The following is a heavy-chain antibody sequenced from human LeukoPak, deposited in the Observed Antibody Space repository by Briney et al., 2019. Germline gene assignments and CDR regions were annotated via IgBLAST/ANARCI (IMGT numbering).Heavy chain of an antibody. CDR2: IYYSGST. CDR3: ARDKGIVGAQGI. D-gene: IGHD1-26*01. Sequence: PSETLSLTCTVSGGSISSYYWSWIRQPPGKGLEWIGYIYYSGSTNYNPSLKSRVTISVDTSKNQFPLKLSSVTAADTAVYYCARDKGIVGAQGIWGQGTMVTVSS. V-gene: IGHV4-59*01. CDR1: GGSISSYY. J-gene: IGHJ3*02.